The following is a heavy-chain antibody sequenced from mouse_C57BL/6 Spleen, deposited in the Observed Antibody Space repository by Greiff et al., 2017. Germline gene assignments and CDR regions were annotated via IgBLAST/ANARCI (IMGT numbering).Heavy chain of an antibody. D-gene: IGHD3-2*02. CDR2: VDPSDSYT. CDR3: ARRTAQAPYAMDY. J-gene: IGHJ4*01. V-gene: IGHV1-69*01. Sequence: VQLQQPGAELVMPGASVKLSCKASGYTFTSYWMHWVKQRPGQGLGGIGGVDPSDSYTNYNQKFKGKSTLTVDKSSSTAYMQLSSLTSEDSAVYYCARRTAQAPYAMDYWGQGTSVTVSS. CDR1: GYTFTSYW.